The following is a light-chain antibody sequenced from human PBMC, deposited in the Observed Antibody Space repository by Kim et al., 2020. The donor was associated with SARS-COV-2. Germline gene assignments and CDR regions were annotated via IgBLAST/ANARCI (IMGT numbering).Light chain of an antibody. Sequence: VTISCTETNNNVGDSNFVAWYQQHPGKAPNLMIYDVTKRPSGVPDRFSGSKSGNTASLTISGLQAEDEADYYCCSYGGTDTLTVFGGGTQLTVL. J-gene: IGLJ3*02. V-gene: IGLV2-11*03. CDR3: CSYGGTDTLTV. CDR1: NNNVGDSNF. CDR2: DVT.